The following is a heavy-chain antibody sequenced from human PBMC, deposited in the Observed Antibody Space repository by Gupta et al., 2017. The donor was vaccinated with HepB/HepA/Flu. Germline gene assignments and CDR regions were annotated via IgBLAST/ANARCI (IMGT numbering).Heavy chain of an antibody. CDR3: ARDPGCSSTSCYGLFYYYYMDV. CDR2: INPSGGST. J-gene: IGHJ6*03. CDR1: GDTFTSYY. D-gene: IGHD2-2*01. Sequence: QVQLVQSGAEVKKPGASVKVSCKASGDTFTSYYMHWVRQAPGKGIEWMGIINPSGGSTSYAQKFQGRVTMTRDTSTSTVYMELSSLRSEDTAVYYCARDPGCSSTSCYGLFYYYYMDVWGKGTTVTVSS. V-gene: IGHV1-46*01.